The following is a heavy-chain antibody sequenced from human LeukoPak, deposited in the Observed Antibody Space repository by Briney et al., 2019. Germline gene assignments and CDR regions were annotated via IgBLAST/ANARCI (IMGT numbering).Heavy chain of an antibody. CDR2: IYHIGTT. Sequence: PSETLSLTCTVSGGSVSSGGFHWSWIRQPPGKGLVWFGYIYHIGTTDYTPSLKSRVTISLDRSKNQVSLRLTSVTAADTAVYYCARDPASFLSGYRQSLWGQGTMVTVSS. J-gene: IGHJ3*01. CDR3: ARDPASFLSGYRQSL. CDR1: GGSVSSGGFH. D-gene: IGHD5-12*01. V-gene: IGHV4-30-2*01.